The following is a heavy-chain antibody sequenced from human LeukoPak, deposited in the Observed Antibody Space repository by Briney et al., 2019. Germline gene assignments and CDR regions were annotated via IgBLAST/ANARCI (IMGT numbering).Heavy chain of an antibody. Sequence: SETLSLTCTVSGGSISSSSYYWGWIRQPPGKGLEWIGYIYYSGSTNYNPSLKSRVTVSVDTSKNQFSLKLSSVTAADTAVYYCARGENGEPFDYWGQGTLVTVSS. D-gene: IGHD4-17*01. V-gene: IGHV4-61*05. J-gene: IGHJ4*02. CDR1: GGSISSSSYY. CDR2: IYYSGST. CDR3: ARGENGEPFDY.